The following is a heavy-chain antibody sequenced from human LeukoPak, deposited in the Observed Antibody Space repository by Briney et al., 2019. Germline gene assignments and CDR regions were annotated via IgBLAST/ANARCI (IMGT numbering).Heavy chain of an antibody. CDR2: LSYSGNT. J-gene: IGHJ3*02. Sequence: SETLSLTCTVSGVSISTFYWSWVRQPRGKGREGIGYLSYSGNTNFTPSLKSRVTISVDTSRSQFSLRLSSVTAADTAVYYCARHGGGASSSWFDVFDIWGQGTMVTVSS. CDR3: ARHGGGASSSWFDVFDI. CDR1: GVSISTFY. V-gene: IGHV4-59*08. D-gene: IGHD6-13*01.